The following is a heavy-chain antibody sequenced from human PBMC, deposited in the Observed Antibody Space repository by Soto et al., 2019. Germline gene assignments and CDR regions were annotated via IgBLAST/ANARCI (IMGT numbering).Heavy chain of an antibody. CDR1: GYTFTSYG. D-gene: IGHD6-13*01. Sequence: ASVKVSCKASGYTFTSYGISWVRQAPGQGLEWMGWISAYNGNTNYAQKLQGRVTMTTDTSTSTAYMELRSLRSDDTAVYYCARLRSSSWDNYYYYYGMDVWGQGTTVTVS. J-gene: IGHJ6*02. CDR3: ARLRSSSWDNYYYYYGMDV. V-gene: IGHV1-18*01. CDR2: ISAYNGNT.